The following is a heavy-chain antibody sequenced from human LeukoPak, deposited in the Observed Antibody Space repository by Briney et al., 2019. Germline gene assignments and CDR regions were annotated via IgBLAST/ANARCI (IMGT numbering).Heavy chain of an antibody. CDR2: ISSSSSYI. CDR3: ARDRAYVDTAMPFDY. Sequence: PGGSLRLSCAASGFTFSSYSMNWVRQAPGKGLEWVSSISSSSSYIYYADSVKGRFTISRDNAKNSLYLQMNSLRAEDTAVYYCARDRAYVDTAMPFDYWGQGTLVTVSS. CDR1: GFTFSSYS. V-gene: IGHV3-21*01. J-gene: IGHJ4*02. D-gene: IGHD5-18*01.